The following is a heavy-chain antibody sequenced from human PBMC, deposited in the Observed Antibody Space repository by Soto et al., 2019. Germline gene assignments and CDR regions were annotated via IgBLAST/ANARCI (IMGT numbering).Heavy chain of an antibody. CDR1: GYPVTAYY. Sequence: QLHLVQSGAVVKKPGASVTVSCSASGYPVTAYYKHWVRQAPGRGLEWMGGINPATGAAKYTQTFRGRVTLTRDTSTSTVFMELGGLTSEDPAVFYCARGGGVGVAGSAAFDMWGQGTLVTVSS. J-gene: IGHJ3*02. V-gene: IGHV1-2*02. CDR2: INPATGAA. CDR3: ARGGGVGVAGSAAFDM. D-gene: IGHD3-3*01.